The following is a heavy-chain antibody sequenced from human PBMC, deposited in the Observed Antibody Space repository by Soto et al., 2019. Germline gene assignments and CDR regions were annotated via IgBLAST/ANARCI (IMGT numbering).Heavy chain of an antibody. CDR2: IYYSGST. Sequence: PSGTLSLTCTVSGGSISSSSYYWGWIRQPPGKGLEWIGSIYYSGSTYYNPSLKSRVTISVDTSKNQFSLKLSSVTAADTAVYYCARHESSSSGRRWFDPWGQGTLVTVSS. CDR3: ARHESSSSGRRWFDP. CDR1: GGSISSSSYY. D-gene: IGHD6-6*01. J-gene: IGHJ5*02. V-gene: IGHV4-39*01.